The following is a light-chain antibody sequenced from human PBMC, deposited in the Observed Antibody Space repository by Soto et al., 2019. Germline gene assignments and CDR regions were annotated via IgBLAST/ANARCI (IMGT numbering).Light chain of an antibody. CDR3: QQFNNWPPSWT. J-gene: IGKJ1*01. Sequence: EIVLTQSPGTLSLSPGERATLSCRASQSLSSSQLAWYQQKPGQAPRLLIYGASTRATGIPARFSGSGSGTEFTLTISSLQSEDFAIYYCQQFNNWPPSWTFGQGTKVDIK. CDR2: GAS. CDR1: QSLSSS. V-gene: IGKV3-15*01.